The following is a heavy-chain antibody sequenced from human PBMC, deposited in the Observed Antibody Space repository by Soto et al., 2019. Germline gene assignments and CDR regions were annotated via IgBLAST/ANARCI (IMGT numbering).Heavy chain of an antibody. CDR1: GGSIGTRNYY. CDR2: LYYSGST. Sequence: QLQLQESGPGLVKPSETLSLTCNVSGGSIGTRNYYWAWIRQPPGKGLEWIGSLYYSGSTYYNPSLKSRSTISVDTSKNQFSLKVPSVTAADTAVYYCARHYSSGWDYFDYWGQGTLVTVSS. V-gene: IGHV4-39*01. J-gene: IGHJ4*02. D-gene: IGHD6-19*01. CDR3: ARHYSSGWDYFDY.